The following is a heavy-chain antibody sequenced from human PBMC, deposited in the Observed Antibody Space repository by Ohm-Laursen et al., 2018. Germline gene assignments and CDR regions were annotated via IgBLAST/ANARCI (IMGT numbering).Heavy chain of an antibody. CDR1: GGPFSAYY. CDR3: AGAPNLYYFDY. J-gene: IGHJ4*02. D-gene: IGHD2-8*01. Sequence: SDTLSLTCAVYGGPFSAYYWSWIRRPPGKGLEWIGEINHSGSTNYNPSLKSRVTISVDTSKNQFSLKLSSVTAADTAVYHCAGAPNLYYFDYWGQGTLVTVSS. CDR2: INHSGST. V-gene: IGHV4-34*01.